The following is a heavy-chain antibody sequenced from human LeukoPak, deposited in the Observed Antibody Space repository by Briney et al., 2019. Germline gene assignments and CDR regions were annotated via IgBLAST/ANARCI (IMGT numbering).Heavy chain of an antibody. J-gene: IGHJ6*03. Sequence: SETLSLTCTVSGASISSNNYYWGWIRQPPGKGLEWIGYIYYSGSTNYNPSLKSRVTISVDTSKNQFSLKLSSVTAADTAVYYCARGQVGATTLVGYYYYMDVWGKGTTVTISS. CDR3: ARGQVGATTLVGYYYYMDV. V-gene: IGHV4-61*05. CDR2: IYYSGST. D-gene: IGHD1-26*01. CDR1: GASISSNNYY.